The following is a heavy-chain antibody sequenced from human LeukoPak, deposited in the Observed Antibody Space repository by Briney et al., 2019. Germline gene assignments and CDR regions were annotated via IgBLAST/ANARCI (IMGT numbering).Heavy chain of an antibody. CDR3: ARDRIAVACIGAFQH. D-gene: IGHD6-19*01. J-gene: IGHJ1*01. CDR2: ISNDVINE. Sequence: GGSLRLSCAASRFTLSTYAMHWARQAPGKGLEWVAGISNDVINENHADSVKGRFTMYRDKSKNTLYLKMNSLRAEDTAIYYCARDRIAVACIGAFQHRGQGTLVTVSS. CDR1: RFTLSTYA. V-gene: IGHV3-30-3*01.